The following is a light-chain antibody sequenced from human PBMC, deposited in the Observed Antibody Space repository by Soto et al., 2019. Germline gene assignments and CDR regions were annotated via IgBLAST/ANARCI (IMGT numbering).Light chain of an antibody. Sequence: EIVLTQSPGTLSLSPGERATLSCRASQSVSGCLAWYQQKPGQAPRLLIYGASSRATGIPDRFSGSGSGTDFTLTVSRLEPEDFAVYYCQYYGSSPRTFGQGTKVEI. CDR3: QYYGSSPRT. CDR2: GAS. J-gene: IGKJ1*01. CDR1: QSVSGC. V-gene: IGKV3-20*01.